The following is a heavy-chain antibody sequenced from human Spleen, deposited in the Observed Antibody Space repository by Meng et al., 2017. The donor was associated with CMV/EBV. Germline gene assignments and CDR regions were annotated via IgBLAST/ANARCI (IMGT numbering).Heavy chain of an antibody. CDR2: ISSSTNYI. D-gene: IGHD2-2*01. CDR3: ARASGGYCSTTICYGYDDY. Sequence: GESLKISCAASGFTFSSYTMNWVRQAPGKGLEWVSSISSSTNYIYYADSVKGRLTISRDNAKNSLFLQMNSLRAEDTAVYYCARASGGYCSTTICYGYDDYWGQGTLVTVSS. CDR1: GFTFSSYT. J-gene: IGHJ4*02. V-gene: IGHV3-21*01.